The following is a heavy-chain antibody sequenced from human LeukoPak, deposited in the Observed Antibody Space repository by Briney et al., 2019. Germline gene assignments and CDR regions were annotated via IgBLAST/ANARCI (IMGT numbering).Heavy chain of an antibody. CDR1: GGPISSYY. V-gene: IGHV4-59*12. CDR3: ASGTWGFYDTTVGVY. D-gene: IGHD3-22*01. J-gene: IGHJ4*02. Sequence: SETLSPTCTVSGGPISSYYWSWIRQPPGKGLEWIGYIYYSGSTNYNPSLKSRVTISVDTSKNQFSLKLSSVTAADTAVFYCASGTWGFYDTTVGVYWGQGTLVTVSS. CDR2: IYYSGST.